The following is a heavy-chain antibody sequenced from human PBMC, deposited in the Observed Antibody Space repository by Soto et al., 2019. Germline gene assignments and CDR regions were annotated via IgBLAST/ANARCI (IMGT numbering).Heavy chain of an antibody. J-gene: IGHJ5*02. V-gene: IGHV1-18*01. D-gene: IGHD6-13*01. CDR1: GYTFTVYG. Sequence: ALVKVSCKASGYTFTVYGISWLRQAHGQGLEWMGWISAYNGNTNYAQKLQGRVTMATDTSTSTAYMELRRLRSHDTAVYYCARVSDSSSWYAGVYNWFGPRGQRTL. CDR3: ARVSDSSSWYAGVYNWFGP. CDR2: ISAYNGNT.